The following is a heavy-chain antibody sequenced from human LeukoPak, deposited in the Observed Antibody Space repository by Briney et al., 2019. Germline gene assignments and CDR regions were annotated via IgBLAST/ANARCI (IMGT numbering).Heavy chain of an antibody. CDR2: INPNSGGT. Sequence: ASVKVSCKASGYTFTGYYMHWVRQAPGQGLEWMGRINPNSGGTNYAQKFQGRVTMTRDTSISTAYMELSRLRSDDTAVYYCARTRDLFRGVYFVYWGQGTLVTVSS. CDR1: GYTFTGYY. D-gene: IGHD3-10*01. J-gene: IGHJ4*02. CDR3: ARTRDLFRGVYFVY. V-gene: IGHV1-2*06.